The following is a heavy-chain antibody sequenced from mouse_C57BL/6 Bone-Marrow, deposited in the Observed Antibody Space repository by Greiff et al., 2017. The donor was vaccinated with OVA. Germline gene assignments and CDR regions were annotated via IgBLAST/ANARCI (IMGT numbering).Heavy chain of an antibody. CDR1: GYSITSGYY. CDR3: ARGQTGYYFDY. V-gene: IGHV3-6*01. CDR2: ISYDGSN. D-gene: IGHD4-1*01. J-gene: IGHJ2*01. Sequence: EVQLVESGPGLVKPSQSLSLTCSVTGYSITSGYYWNWIRQFPGNKLEWMGYISYDGSNNYNPSLKNRISITRDTSKNQFFLKLNSVTTEDTATYYCARGQTGYYFDYWGQGTTLTVSS.